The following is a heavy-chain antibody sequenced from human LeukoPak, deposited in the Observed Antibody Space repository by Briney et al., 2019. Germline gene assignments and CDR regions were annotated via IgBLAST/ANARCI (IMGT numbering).Heavy chain of an antibody. Sequence: GASVRVSCTASGYTFTSYDINWVRQAPGQGLERMGWMNPNSGNTGYAQKFQGRVTMTRNTSISTAYMELSSLRSEDTAVYYCARAHRFGELYGKSDYWGQGTLVTVSS. CDR2: MNPNSGNT. J-gene: IGHJ4*02. D-gene: IGHD3-10*01. CDR1: GYTFTSYD. V-gene: IGHV1-8*01. CDR3: ARAHRFGELYGKSDY.